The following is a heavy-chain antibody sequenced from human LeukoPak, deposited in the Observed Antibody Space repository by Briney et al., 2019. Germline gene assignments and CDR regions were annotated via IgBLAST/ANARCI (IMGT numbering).Heavy chain of an antibody. J-gene: IGHJ6*03. Sequence: ASVKVSCKASGYTFTSYDINWVRQATGQGLEWMGWMNPNSGNTGYAQKFQGRVTMTRNTSISTAYMELSSLRSEDTAVYYCARAGYSSSYAYYYYYMDVWGKGTTVTISS. CDR2: MNPNSGNT. D-gene: IGHD6-13*01. V-gene: IGHV1-8*01. CDR1: GYTFTSYD. CDR3: ARAGYSSSYAYYYYYMDV.